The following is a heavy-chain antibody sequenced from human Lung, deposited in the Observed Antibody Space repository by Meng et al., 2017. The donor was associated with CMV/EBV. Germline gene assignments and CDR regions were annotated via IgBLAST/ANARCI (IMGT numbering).Heavy chain of an antibody. CDR1: GGSFSGSY. J-gene: IGHJ5*01. D-gene: IGHD1-7*01. CDR2: IDDTGRT. V-gene: IGHV4-34*01. Sequence: SPXXXLTXAVYGGSFSGSYWHWIRQPPGMSLEWIGEIDDTGRTKYSPSLNSRVTMLLDTSKKQFSLKLSSVTAADTAVYYCARLTGTVYVHWFDSWGQGTLVTVSS. CDR3: ARLTGTVYVHWFDS.